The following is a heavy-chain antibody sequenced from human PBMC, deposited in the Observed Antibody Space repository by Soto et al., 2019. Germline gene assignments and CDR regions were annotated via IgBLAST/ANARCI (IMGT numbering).Heavy chain of an antibody. Sequence: ASVKVACKAAGYTFTSYYMHWVRQAPGQGLEWMGIINPSGGSTSYAQKFRGRVTMTRDTSTSTVYMELSSLRSEDTAVYYCARDGRNVDTAMVTGGFDYWGQGTLVTVS. J-gene: IGHJ4*02. V-gene: IGHV1-46*03. CDR3: ARDGRNVDTAMVTGGFDY. CDR1: GYTFTSYY. D-gene: IGHD5-18*01. CDR2: INPSGGST.